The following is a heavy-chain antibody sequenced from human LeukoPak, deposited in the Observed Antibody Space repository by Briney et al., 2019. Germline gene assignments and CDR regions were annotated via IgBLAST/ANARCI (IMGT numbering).Heavy chain of an antibody. CDR3: ARGRGIAARVFPRKRRYYFDY. Sequence: KPSETLSLTCAVYGGSFSGYYWSWIRQPPGKGLEWIGEINHSGSTNYNPSLKSRVTISVDTSKNQFSLKLSSVTAADTAVYYCARGRGIAARVFPRKRRYYFDYWGQGTLVTVSS. D-gene: IGHD6-6*01. CDR2: INHSGST. CDR1: GGSFSGYY. V-gene: IGHV4-34*01. J-gene: IGHJ4*02.